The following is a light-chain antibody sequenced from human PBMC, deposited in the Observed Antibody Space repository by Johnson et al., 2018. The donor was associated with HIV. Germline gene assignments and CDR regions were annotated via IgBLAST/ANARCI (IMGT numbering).Light chain of an antibody. Sequence: QSVLTQPPSVSSAPGQKVTISCSGSSSNIGTNSVSWYQQLPGTAPRLLIYENNKRPSGIPDRFSGSKSGTSATLGITGLPTGDEADYYCGVWDSSLSAHYFVGSGTKIVVL. J-gene: IGLJ1*01. CDR3: GVWDSSLSAHYF. CDR2: ENN. CDR1: SSNIGTNS. V-gene: IGLV1-51*02.